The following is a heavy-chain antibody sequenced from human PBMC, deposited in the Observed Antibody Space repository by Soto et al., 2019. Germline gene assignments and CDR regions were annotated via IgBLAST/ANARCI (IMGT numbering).Heavy chain of an antibody. CDR3: ASTFYYYDSSGYDAFDI. CDR1: GGTFSSYT. CDR2: IIPILGIA. D-gene: IGHD3-22*01. Sequence: QVQLVQSGAEVKKPGSSVKVSCKASGGTFSSYTISWVRQAPGKGLEWMGRIIPILGIANYAQKFQGRVTITADKSTSTAYMELSSLRSEDTAVYYCASTFYYYDSSGYDAFDIWGQGTMVTVSS. J-gene: IGHJ3*02. V-gene: IGHV1-69*02.